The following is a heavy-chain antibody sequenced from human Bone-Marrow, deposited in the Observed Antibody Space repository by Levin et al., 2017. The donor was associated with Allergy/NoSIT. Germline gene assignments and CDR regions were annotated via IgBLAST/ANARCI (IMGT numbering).Heavy chain of an antibody. CDR1: GFTFSIYA. CDR2: ISGGGGRT. Sequence: GGSLRLSCTASGFTFSIYAMSWVRQAPGKGLEWVSSISGGGGRTDYADSVKGRFTISRDNSKNTLYLQMNSLRVEDTAVYYCAKGMELWDIIAVGPPFDYWGQGTLVTVSS. V-gene: IGHV3-23*01. J-gene: IGHJ4*02. D-gene: IGHD6-19*01. CDR3: AKGMELWDIIAVGPPFDY.